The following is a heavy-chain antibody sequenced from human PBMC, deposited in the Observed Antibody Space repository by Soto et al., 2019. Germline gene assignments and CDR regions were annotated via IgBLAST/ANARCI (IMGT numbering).Heavy chain of an antibody. D-gene: IGHD1-20*01. CDR1: GGSIGSYY. V-gene: IGHV4-59*01. Sequence: SETLSLTCTVSGGSIGSYYWSWIRQPPGKGLEWIGYIYYNGNTNYNPSLKSRVTISVDTSKNQFSLNLRSVTAADTAVYFCARNNWNDVFWFDPWGQGTLVTVSS. CDR3: ARNNWNDVFWFDP. CDR2: IYYNGNT. J-gene: IGHJ5*02.